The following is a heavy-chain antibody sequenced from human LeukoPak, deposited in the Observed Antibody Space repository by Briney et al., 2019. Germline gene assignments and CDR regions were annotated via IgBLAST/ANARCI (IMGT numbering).Heavy chain of an antibody. Sequence: PSETLSLTCTVSGGSITTTTYYWGWIRQPPGKGLEWIGSIYYSGNTYYNPSLKSRVTISLDTSKNQFSLKVSSVTAADMAIYYCAKDFSSASYTYYYYYMDVWGKGTTVTVSS. D-gene: IGHD6-25*01. CDR1: GGSITTTTYY. V-gene: IGHV4-39*07. J-gene: IGHJ6*03. CDR3: AKDFSSASYTYYYYYMDV. CDR2: IYYSGNT.